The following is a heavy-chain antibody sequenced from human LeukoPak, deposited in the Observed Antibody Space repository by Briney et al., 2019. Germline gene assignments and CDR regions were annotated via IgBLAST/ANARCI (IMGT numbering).Heavy chain of an antibody. Sequence: GSLRLSCAASGFTFSSYEMNWVRQAPGKGLEWVSYISSSGSTIYYADSVKGRFTISRDNAKNSLYLQMNSLRAEDTAVYYCAKWGDYDILTGYYVPDYWGQGTLVTVSS. J-gene: IGHJ4*02. CDR3: AKWGDYDILTGYYVPDY. V-gene: IGHV3-48*03. CDR2: ISSSGSTI. D-gene: IGHD3-9*01. CDR1: GFTFSSYE.